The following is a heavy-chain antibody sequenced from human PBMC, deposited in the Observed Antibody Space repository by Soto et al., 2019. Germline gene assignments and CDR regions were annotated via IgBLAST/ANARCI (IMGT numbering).Heavy chain of an antibody. CDR2: ISGSGGST. CDR1: GFTFSSYA. V-gene: IGHV3-23*01. D-gene: IGHD2-2*01. J-gene: IGHJ4*02. CDR3: AKDRGVYCSSTSCPLLYGY. Sequence: GGSLRLSCAASGFTFSSYAMSWVRQAPGKGLEWVSAISGSGGSTYYADSVKGRFTISRDNSKNTLYLQMNSLRAEDTAVYYCAKDRGVYCSSTSCPLLYGYWGQGNLVTVSS.